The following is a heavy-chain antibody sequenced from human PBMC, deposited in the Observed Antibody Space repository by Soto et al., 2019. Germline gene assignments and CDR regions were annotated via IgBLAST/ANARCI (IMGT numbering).Heavy chain of an antibody. CDR2: ISGGGTYI. V-gene: IGHV3-21*01. CDR3: ASSKSGSYDF. CDR1: EFTFSSYA. J-gene: IGHJ4*02. D-gene: IGHD1-26*01. Sequence: EVQLVESGGGLVKPGGSLRLSCAASEFTFSSYALNWVRQAPGKGLEWVSSISGGGTYIYYADSVKGRFTISRDNAKNSLYLQMNSLRADDTAVYYCASSKSGSYDFWGQGPLVTVSS.